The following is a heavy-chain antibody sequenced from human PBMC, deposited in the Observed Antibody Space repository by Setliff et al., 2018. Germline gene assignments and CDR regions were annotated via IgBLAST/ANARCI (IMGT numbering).Heavy chain of an antibody. D-gene: IGHD3-10*01. V-gene: IGHV4-4*07. Sequence: SETLSLTCTVSGGSISSHYWTWIRQPAGKGLEWIGRLYTSGDTNYNPSLKSRVSMSLDTSKNQFSLKLSSVTAADTAVYYCARTSTYVLGSGSYWDRWFDPWSQGTLVTVSS. CDR1: GGSISSHY. J-gene: IGHJ5*02. CDR2: LYTSGDT. CDR3: ARTSTYVLGSGSYWDRWFDP.